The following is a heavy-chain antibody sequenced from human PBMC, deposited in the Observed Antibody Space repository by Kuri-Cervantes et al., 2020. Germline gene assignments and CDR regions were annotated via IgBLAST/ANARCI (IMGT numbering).Heavy chain of an antibody. CDR3: ARGGYDSFQSSDY. CDR2: IIPILGIA. Sequence: SVKVSCKASGGTFSSYTISWVRQAPGQGLEWMGRIIPILGIANYAQKLQGRVTMTTDTSTSTAYMELRSLRSDDTAVYYCARGGYDSFQSSDYWGQGTLVTVSS. CDR1: GGTFSSYT. V-gene: IGHV1-69*02. J-gene: IGHJ4*02. D-gene: IGHD5-12*01.